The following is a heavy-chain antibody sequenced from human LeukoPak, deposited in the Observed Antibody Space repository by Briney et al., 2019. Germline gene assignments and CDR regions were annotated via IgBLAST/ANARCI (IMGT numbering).Heavy chain of an antibody. CDR3: ASIAAPADNDY. CDR1: GFTFSSYA. J-gene: IGHJ4*02. Sequence: GGSLRLSCAASGFTFSSYAMHWVRQAPGKGLEWVAVISYDGSNKYYADSVKGRFTISRDNSKSTLYLQMNSLRAEDTAVYYCASIAAPADNDYWGQGPLVTVS. V-gene: IGHV3-30*01. CDR2: ISYDGSNK. D-gene: IGHD6-13*01.